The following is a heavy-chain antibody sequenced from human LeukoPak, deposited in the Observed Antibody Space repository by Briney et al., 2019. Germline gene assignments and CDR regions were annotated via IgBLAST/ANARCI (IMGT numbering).Heavy chain of an antibody. CDR3: ARLGWATAPLDY. CDR2: ISSSSSYT. Sequence: AGGSLRLSCAASGFTFSDYYMSWISQARGKGLEWVSYISSSSSYTNYADSVKGRFTISRDNAKNSLYLQMNSLRAEDTAVYYCARLGWATAPLDYWGQGTLVTVSS. J-gene: IGHJ4*02. V-gene: IGHV3-11*06. CDR1: GFTFSDYY. D-gene: IGHD5-12*01.